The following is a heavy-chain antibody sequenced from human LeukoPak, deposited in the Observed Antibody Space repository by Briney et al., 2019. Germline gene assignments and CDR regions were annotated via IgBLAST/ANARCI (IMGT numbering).Heavy chain of an antibody. CDR1: GFTFSDYY. CDR3: ARDPTGITGTPRRELDY. CDR2: ISSSGSTI. Sequence: GGSLRLSCAASGFTFSDYYMSWIRQAPGKGLEWVSYISSSGSTIYYADPVKGRFTISRDNAKNSLYLQMNSLRAEDTAVYYCARDPTGITGTPRRELDYWGQGTLVTVSS. D-gene: IGHD1-7*01. J-gene: IGHJ4*02. V-gene: IGHV3-11*01.